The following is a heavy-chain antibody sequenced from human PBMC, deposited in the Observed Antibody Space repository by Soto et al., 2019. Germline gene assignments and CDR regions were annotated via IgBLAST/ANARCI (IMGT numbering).Heavy chain of an antibody. CDR3: ARDQGDTMIGPGGMDV. CDR1: GFTFSSYW. J-gene: IGHJ6*02. Sequence: EVQLVESGGGLVQPGGSLRLSCAASGFTFSSYWMHWVRQAPGKGLVWVSRINSDGSSTSYADSVKGRFTISRDNAKNTLDLRMNSLRAEDTAVYYCARDQGDTMIGPGGMDVWGQGTTVTVSS. CDR2: INSDGSST. V-gene: IGHV3-74*01. D-gene: IGHD3-22*01.